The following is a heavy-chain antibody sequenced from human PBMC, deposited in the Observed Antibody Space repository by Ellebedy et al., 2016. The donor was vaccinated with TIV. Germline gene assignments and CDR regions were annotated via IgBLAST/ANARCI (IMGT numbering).Heavy chain of an antibody. CDR1: GGSFSGYY. CDR2: INHSGST. CDR3: ARERAQGDCSSTSCYAGGAFDI. D-gene: IGHD2-2*01. J-gene: IGHJ3*02. Sequence: SETLSLXXAVYGGSFSGYYWSWIRQPPGKGLEWIGEINHSGSTNYNPSLKSRVTISVDTSKNQFSLKLSSVTAADTAVYYCARERAQGDCSSTSCYAGGAFDIWGQGTMVTVSS. V-gene: IGHV4-34*01.